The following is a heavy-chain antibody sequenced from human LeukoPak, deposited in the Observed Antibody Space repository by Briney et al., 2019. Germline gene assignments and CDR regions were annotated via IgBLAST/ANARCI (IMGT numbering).Heavy chain of an antibody. Sequence: ASVKVSCKVSGYSLSELSAHWVRQAPGQGLEWMGGFDPGDDETIYAQKFQGRVTMTEDTSTDTAYLELSSLRSEDTAVYFCATEKDLLLDSWGQGTPVTVSS. CDR1: GYSLSELS. CDR2: FDPGDDET. V-gene: IGHV1-24*01. CDR3: ATEKDLLLDS. D-gene: IGHD1-26*01. J-gene: IGHJ5*01.